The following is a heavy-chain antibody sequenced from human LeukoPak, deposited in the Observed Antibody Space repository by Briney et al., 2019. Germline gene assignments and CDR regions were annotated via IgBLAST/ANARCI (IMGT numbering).Heavy chain of an antibody. CDR3: AKGAAVIVVPAAIAY. V-gene: IGHV3-23*01. CDR1: GFTFSSYA. CDR2: ISSNGGSA. Sequence: GGSLRLSCAASGFTFSSYAMNWVRQAPGKGLEWVSSISSNGGSAYYADSVKGRFTISRENSKNTLYLQMSSLRAEDTAVYYCAKGAAVIVVPAAIAYWGQGTLVTVSS. D-gene: IGHD2-2*01. J-gene: IGHJ4*02.